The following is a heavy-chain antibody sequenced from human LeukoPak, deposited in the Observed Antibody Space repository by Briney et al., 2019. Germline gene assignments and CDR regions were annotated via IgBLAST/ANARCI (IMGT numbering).Heavy chain of an antibody. J-gene: IGHJ1*01. Sequence: GGSLRLSCAASGFTFSSYGMHWVRQAPGKGLEWVAVISYGGSSKYYADSVKGRLTISRDNSKNTLYLQMNSLRAEDTAVYYCAKATPDDILTGYWGNYAEYFQHWGQGTLVTVSS. D-gene: IGHD3-9*01. CDR2: ISYGGSSK. V-gene: IGHV3-30*18. CDR3: AKATPDDILTGYWGNYAEYFQH. CDR1: GFTFSSYG.